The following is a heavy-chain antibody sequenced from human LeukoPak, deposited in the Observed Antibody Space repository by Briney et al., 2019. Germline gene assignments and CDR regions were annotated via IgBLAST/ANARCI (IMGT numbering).Heavy chain of an antibody. CDR3: ARYSGSYHTYFDS. J-gene: IGHJ4*02. CDR2: INPSGGIT. D-gene: IGHD1-26*01. Sequence: ASVKVSCKASVYTFSSYYIHWVRQAPGQGLEWMGIINPSGGITTYAQKFEGRVTMTRDTSTSTVDMKLSRLRSEDTAVYYCARYSGSYHTYFDSWGQGTLVTVSS. CDR1: VYTFSSYY. V-gene: IGHV1-46*01.